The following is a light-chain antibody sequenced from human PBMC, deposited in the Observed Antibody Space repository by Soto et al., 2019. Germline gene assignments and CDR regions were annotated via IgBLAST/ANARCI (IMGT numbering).Light chain of an antibody. CDR3: CSFAGSYTFDVV. CDR2: DVS. CDR1: SSDVGGYNY. V-gene: IGLV2-11*01. Sequence: QSALTKPRSVSGSPGQSVTISCTGTSSDVGGYNYVSWYQHHPGKAPKLMIYDVSERPSGVPDRFSGSKSGNTASLTISGLQPEDEADFYCCSFAGSYTFDVVFGGGTKLTVL. J-gene: IGLJ2*01.